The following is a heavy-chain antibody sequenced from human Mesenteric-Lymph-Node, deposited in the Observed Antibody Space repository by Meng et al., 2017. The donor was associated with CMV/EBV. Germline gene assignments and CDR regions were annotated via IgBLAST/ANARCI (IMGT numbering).Heavy chain of an antibody. D-gene: IGHD5-18*01. J-gene: IGHJ4*02. Sequence: ISGDSVSSNSGAWNWIRQSPSRGLEWLGRTYYRSKWYNDYAVSVKSRITINPDTSKNQFSLQLNSVTPEDTAVYYCARDVDTAMVFDYWGQGTLAPSPQ. V-gene: IGHV6-1*01. CDR2: TYYRSKWYN. CDR1: GDSVSSNSGA. CDR3: ARDVDTAMVFDY.